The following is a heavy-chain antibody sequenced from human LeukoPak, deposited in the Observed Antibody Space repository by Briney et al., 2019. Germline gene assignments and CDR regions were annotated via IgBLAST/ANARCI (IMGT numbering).Heavy chain of an antibody. V-gene: IGHV4-59*02. CDR1: GVSVSSNY. J-gene: IGHJ3*01. CDR2: MYHTGSG. Sequence: SETLSLTCTVSGVSVSSNYWSWIRQAPGKGLEWIGYMYHTGSGNHNPSLKSRVTISVDTSKNQFSLDVNSVTGADSAVYYCARWALKSAFDLWGQGTTVTVAS. CDR3: ARWALKSAFDL.